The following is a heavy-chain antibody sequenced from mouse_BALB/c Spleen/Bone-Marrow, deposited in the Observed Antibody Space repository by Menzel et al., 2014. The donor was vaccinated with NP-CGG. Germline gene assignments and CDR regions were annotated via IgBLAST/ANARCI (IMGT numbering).Heavy chain of an antibody. Sequence: EVQLQQSGGGLVQPGESLKLSCAASGFDFSRYWMSWVRQAPGKGLEWIGEINPDSSTINYTPSLKDKFVISRDNAKNTLYLQVSKVRSEDTALYYCERLSYYGRFAYWGQGTLVTVSA. CDR2: INPDSSTI. CDR3: ERLSYYGRFAY. J-gene: IGHJ3*01. D-gene: IGHD1-1*01. CDR1: GFDFSRYW. V-gene: IGHV4-1*02.